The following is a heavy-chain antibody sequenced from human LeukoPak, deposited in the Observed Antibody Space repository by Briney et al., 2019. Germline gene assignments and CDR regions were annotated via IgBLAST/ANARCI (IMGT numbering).Heavy chain of an antibody. V-gene: IGHV1-58*02. CDR3: AADTAPYCSGGSCHVG. J-gene: IGHJ4*02. Sequence: SVKVSCKASGFTFTSSAMQWVRQARGQRLEWIGWIVVGSGNTNYAQKFQERVPITRDMSTSTAYMELSSLRSEDTAVYYCAADTAPYCSGGSCHVGWGQGTLVTVSS. D-gene: IGHD2-15*01. CDR2: IVVGSGNT. CDR1: GFTFTSSA.